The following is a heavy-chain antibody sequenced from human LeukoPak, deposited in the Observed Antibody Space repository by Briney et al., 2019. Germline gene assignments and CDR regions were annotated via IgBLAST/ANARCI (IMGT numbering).Heavy chain of an antibody. CDR3: ARADITVTYYYYYYYMDV. CDR2: IVVGSGNT. Sequence: GASVKVSCKASGFTFTSSAMQWVRQARGQRLEWIGWIVVGSGNTNYAQKFQERVTITRDMSTSTAYMELSSLRSEDTAVYYCARADITVTYYYYYYYMDVWGKGTTVTVSS. V-gene: IGHV1-58*02. CDR1: GFTFTSSA. J-gene: IGHJ6*03. D-gene: IGHD4-11*01.